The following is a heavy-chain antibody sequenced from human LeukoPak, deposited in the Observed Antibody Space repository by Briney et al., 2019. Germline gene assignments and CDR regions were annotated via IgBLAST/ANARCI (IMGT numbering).Heavy chain of an antibody. V-gene: IGHV4-59*01. J-gene: IGHJ5*02. CDR1: GGSISSYY. CDR2: IYYSGST. D-gene: IGHD2-2*01. Sequence: SETLSLTCTVSGGSISSYYWSWIRQPPGKGLEWIGYIYYSGSTNYNPSLKSRVTLSVDTSKNQFSLKLSSVTAADTAVYYCAGGPIVVVPAYWFDPWGQGTLVTVSS. CDR3: AGGPIVVVPAYWFDP.